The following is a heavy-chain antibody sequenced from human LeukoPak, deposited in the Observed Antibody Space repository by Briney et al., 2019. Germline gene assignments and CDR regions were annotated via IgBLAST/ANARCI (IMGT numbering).Heavy chain of an antibody. CDR3: ARDPSAGSES. CDR1: GFTFSGRW. CDR2: IKPDGSER. D-gene: IGHD6-25*01. V-gene: IGHV3-7*01. J-gene: IGHJ4*02. Sequence: GGSLRLSCAASGFTFSGRWMSWVRQAPGKGLEWVANIKPDGSERNYVDSVKGRFTISRDNAKSSLYLQMNSLRVEDTAVYYCARDPSAGSESWGQGTLVTVSS.